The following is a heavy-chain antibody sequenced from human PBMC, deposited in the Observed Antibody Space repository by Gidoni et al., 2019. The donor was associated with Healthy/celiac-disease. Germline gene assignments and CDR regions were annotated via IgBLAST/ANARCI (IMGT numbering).Heavy chain of an antibody. Sequence: QVTLKESGPVLVKPTETLTLTCTVAGFSLTNARMGVGWIHQPPGKALEWLGHIFSNDEKSYSTTLKSRLTISKDTSKSQVILTMTNMDPVDTATYYCARSLWFGESFDYWGQGTLVTVSS. CDR2: IFSNDEK. J-gene: IGHJ4*02. V-gene: IGHV2-26*01. CDR1: GFSLTNARMG. D-gene: IGHD3-10*01. CDR3: ARSLWFGESFDY.